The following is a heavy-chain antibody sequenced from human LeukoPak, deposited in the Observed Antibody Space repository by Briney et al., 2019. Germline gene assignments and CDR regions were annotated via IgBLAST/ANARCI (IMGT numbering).Heavy chain of an antibody. J-gene: IGHJ5*02. Sequence: GGSLRLSCAASGFTVSSNYMSWVRQAPGKGLEWVSVIYSGGSTYYADSVKGRFTISRDNSKNTLYLQMNSLRAEDTAVYYCAREILAGPSSRFDPWGQGTLVTVSS. CDR1: GFTVSSNY. D-gene: IGHD6-13*01. CDR3: AREILAGPSSRFDP. CDR2: IYSGGST. V-gene: IGHV3-53*05.